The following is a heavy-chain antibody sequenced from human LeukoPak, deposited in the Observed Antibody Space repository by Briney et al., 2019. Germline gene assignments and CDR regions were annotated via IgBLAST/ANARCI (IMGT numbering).Heavy chain of an antibody. CDR2: ISSSSSYI. J-gene: IGHJ4*02. CDR1: GFTFSSYS. Sequence: GGSLRLSCAASGFTFSSYSMNWVRQAPGKGLEWVSSISSSSSYIYYADSVKGRFTISRDNYKNTLYLQMNSLRAEDTAVYYCAQDSLEYYYDSSGYYPTDYWGQGTLVTVSS. CDR3: AQDSLEYYYDSSGYYPTDY. D-gene: IGHD3-22*01. V-gene: IGHV3-21*04.